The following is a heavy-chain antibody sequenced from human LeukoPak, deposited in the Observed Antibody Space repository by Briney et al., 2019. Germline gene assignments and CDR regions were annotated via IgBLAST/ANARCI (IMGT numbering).Heavy chain of an antibody. CDR2: MNPNSGNT. CDR1: GYTFTSYD. J-gene: IGHJ3*02. CDR3: ARGARGGYGDYGYAFDI. V-gene: IGHV1-8*01. D-gene: IGHD4-17*01. Sequence: ASVKVSCKASGYTFTSYDINWVRQATGQGLEWMGWMNPNSGNTGYAQKFQGRVTMTRNTSISTAYMELSSLRSEDTAVYYCARGARGGYGDYGYAFDIWGQGTMVTVSS.